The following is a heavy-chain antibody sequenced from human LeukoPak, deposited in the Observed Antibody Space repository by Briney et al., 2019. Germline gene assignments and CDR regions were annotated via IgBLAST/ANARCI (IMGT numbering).Heavy chain of an antibody. CDR2: IIPTFGTA. CDR3: ARALGSSSSSQKA. Sequence: SVKVSCKASGGTFSSYAISWVRQAPGQGLEWMGGIIPTFGTANYAQKFQGRVTITADESTSTAYMELSSLRSEDTAVYYCARALGSSSSSQKAWGQGTLVTVSS. CDR1: GGTFSSYA. V-gene: IGHV1-69*13. J-gene: IGHJ5*02. D-gene: IGHD6-6*01.